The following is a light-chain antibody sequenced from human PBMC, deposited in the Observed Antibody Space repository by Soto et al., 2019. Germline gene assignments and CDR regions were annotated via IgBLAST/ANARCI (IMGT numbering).Light chain of an antibody. CDR2: DTS. CDR1: QSVGGIY. CDR3: QDYGTSRT. V-gene: IGKV3-20*01. J-gene: IGKJ1*01. Sequence: EAVLTQSPGTLSLSPGERATLSCRASQSVGGIYLAWYQQKPGQAPRLLIYDTSIRATGIPDRFSGSGSGTDFTLTISRLEADDFAVYYCQDYGTSRTFGQGTKVDIK.